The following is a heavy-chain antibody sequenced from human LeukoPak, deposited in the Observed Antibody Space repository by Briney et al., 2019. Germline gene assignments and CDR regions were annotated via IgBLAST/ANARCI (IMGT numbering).Heavy chain of an antibody. CDR2: ISGSGGST. J-gene: IGHJ4*02. Sequence: PGGSLRLSCAASGFTFSSYAMSWVRQAPGKGLEWVSAISGSGGSTYYADSVKGRFTISRDNSKNTLYLQMNSLRAEDTAVYYCAKDDADLFLGYKIDYWGQGTLVTVSS. CDR3: AKDDADLFLGYKIDY. D-gene: IGHD5-18*01. V-gene: IGHV3-23*01. CDR1: GFTFSSYA.